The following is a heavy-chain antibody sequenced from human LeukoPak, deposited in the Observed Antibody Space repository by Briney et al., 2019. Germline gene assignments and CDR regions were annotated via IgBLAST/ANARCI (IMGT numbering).Heavy chain of an antibody. Sequence: GRSLRLSCAASGFTFDDYAMHWVRQAPGKGLEWVSGISWNSGSIGYADSVKGRFTISRDNSKNTLYLQMNSLRAEDTAVYYCAKDLGRGNYYDSSPYWGQGTLVTVSS. D-gene: IGHD3-22*01. J-gene: IGHJ4*02. CDR2: ISWNSGSI. V-gene: IGHV3-9*01. CDR3: AKDLGRGNYYDSSPY. CDR1: GFTFDDYA.